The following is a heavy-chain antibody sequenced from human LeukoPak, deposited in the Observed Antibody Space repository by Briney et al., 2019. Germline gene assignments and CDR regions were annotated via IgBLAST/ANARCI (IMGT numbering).Heavy chain of an antibody. Sequence: ASVKVSCKTSGYTFTSYYMHWVRQAPGQGLEWMGIINPSGGSTNYAQKFQGRLTMTRDMSTSTVYMELSSLRFEDTAMYYCARDRGSYAGGFDYWGQGTLVTVSS. CDR2: INPSGGST. D-gene: IGHD1-26*01. J-gene: IGHJ4*02. CDR3: ARDRGSYAGGFDY. V-gene: IGHV1-46*01. CDR1: GYTFTSYY.